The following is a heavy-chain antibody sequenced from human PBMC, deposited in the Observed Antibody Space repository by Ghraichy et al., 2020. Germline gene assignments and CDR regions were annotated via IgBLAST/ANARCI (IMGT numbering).Heavy chain of an antibody. D-gene: IGHD2-2*01. Sequence: GGSLRLSCAASGFTFDDYAMHWVRQAPGKGLEWVSGISWNSGSIGYADSVKGRFTISRDNAKNSLYLQMNSLRAEDMALYYCAKDIGHGGGGLVPAAKRYYYYGMDVWGQGTTVTVSS. J-gene: IGHJ6*02. V-gene: IGHV3-9*03. CDR2: ISWNSGSI. CDR3: AKDIGHGGGGLVPAAKRYYYYGMDV. CDR1: GFTFDDYA.